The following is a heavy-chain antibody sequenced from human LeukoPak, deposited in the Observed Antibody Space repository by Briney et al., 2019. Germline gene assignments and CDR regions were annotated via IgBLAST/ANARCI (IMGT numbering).Heavy chain of an antibody. CDR1: GYSFTSYW. Sequence: GESLKISCKGSGYSFTSYWIGWVRQMPGKGLEWMGIIYPGDSDTRYSPSFQGQVTISADKSISTAYLQWSSLKASDTAMYYCARHLNSGSYYAGKFHYYYMDVWGKGTTVTVSS. D-gene: IGHD1-26*01. J-gene: IGHJ6*03. CDR2: IYPGDSDT. V-gene: IGHV5-51*01. CDR3: ARHLNSGSYYAGKFHYYYMDV.